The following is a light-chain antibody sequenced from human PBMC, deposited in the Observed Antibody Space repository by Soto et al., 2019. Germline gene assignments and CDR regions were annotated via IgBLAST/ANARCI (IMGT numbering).Light chain of an antibody. CDR3: QHYDSYSVT. J-gene: IGKJ3*01. CDR2: RAA. Sequence: DIQMTQSPSTLSASVGDRVTITCRASQAISSWWAWYQQKPGKAPKLLIYRAASLESGVPSRFSGSGSGAVFTPALSSRQPDDFATYYCQHYDSYSVTFGPGTEVDIK. CDR1: QAISSW. V-gene: IGKV1-5*03.